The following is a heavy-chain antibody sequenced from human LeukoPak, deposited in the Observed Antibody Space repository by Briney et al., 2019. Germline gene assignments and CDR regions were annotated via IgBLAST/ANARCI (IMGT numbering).Heavy chain of an antibody. CDR2: INPNSGGT. Sequence: ASVKVSCKASGYTFTGYYMHWVRQAPGQGLEWMGWINPNSGGTNYAQKFQGRVTMTRDTSTSTAYMELSRLRSDDTAVYYCAREGADVDTAMVRGFDYWGQGTLVTVSS. J-gene: IGHJ4*02. CDR3: AREGADVDTAMVRGFDY. D-gene: IGHD5-18*01. CDR1: GYTFTGYY. V-gene: IGHV1-2*02.